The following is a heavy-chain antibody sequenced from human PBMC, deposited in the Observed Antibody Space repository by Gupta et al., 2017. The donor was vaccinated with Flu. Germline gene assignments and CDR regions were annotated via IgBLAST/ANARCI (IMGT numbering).Heavy chain of an antibody. CDR2: ISSSSSYI. CDR3: ARAWDVTVAGTFDY. J-gene: IGHJ4*02. Sequence: QAPGKGLEWVSSISSSSSYIYYADSVKGRFTIPRHNAKNSLYLQMNSLRAEDTAVYYCARAWDVTVAGTFDYWGQGTLVTVSS. V-gene: IGHV3-21*01. D-gene: IGHD6-19*01.